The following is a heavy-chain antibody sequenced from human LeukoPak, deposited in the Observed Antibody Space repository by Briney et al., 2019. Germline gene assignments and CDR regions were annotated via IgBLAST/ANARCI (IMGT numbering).Heavy chain of an antibody. Sequence: SETLSLTCTVSGGSISGYYWSWIRQPPGGGLEWIGYIYYSGSTNYNPSLKSRVTISVDTSKNQFSLKLSSVTAADTAVYYCARDSPYYYGSGSATYYMDVWGKGTTVTISS. J-gene: IGHJ6*03. CDR2: IYYSGST. CDR3: ARDSPYYYGSGSATYYMDV. V-gene: IGHV4-59*01. D-gene: IGHD3-10*01. CDR1: GGSISGYY.